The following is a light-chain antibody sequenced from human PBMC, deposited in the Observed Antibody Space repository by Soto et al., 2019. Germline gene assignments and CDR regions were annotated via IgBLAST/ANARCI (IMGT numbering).Light chain of an antibody. V-gene: IGLV2-8*01. CDR3: ATWDDSLISPV. J-gene: IGLJ3*02. CDR1: SSDVGGYNY. CDR2: EVS. Sequence: QSALTQPPSASGSPGQSVTISCTGTSSDVGGYNYVSWYQQHPGKAPKLMIYEVSKRPSGVPDRFSGSKSGNTASLTVSGLQAEDEADYFCATWDDSLISPVFGGGTKVTVL.